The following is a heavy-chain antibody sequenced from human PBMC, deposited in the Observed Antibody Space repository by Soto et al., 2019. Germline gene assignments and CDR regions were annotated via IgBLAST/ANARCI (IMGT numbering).Heavy chain of an antibody. CDR3: ARLSTSAGLRDIAC. Sequence: EVQLVESGGGLVQPGGSLRLSCAASGFSLSSYWMSWVRQAPGKGLEWVANMNQDGSESDYVGSVKGRFTFTRDNAKNSLYRQMNSLRAEDTAMYYCARLSTSAGLRDIACWGQGTLVTVSS. V-gene: IGHV3-7*01. CDR2: MNQDGSES. J-gene: IGHJ4*02. CDR1: GFSLSSYW.